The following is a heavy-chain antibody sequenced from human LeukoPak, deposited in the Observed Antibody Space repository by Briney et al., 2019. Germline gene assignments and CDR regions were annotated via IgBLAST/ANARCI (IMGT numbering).Heavy chain of an antibody. Sequence: GASVKVSCKASGYTFTSYDINWVRQATGQGLEWVGWMNPNSGNTGYAQKFQGRVTMTRDTSISTAYMELSRLKSDDTAVYYCARLGSGDGYTNYWGQGTLVTVSS. CDR2: MNPNSGNT. J-gene: IGHJ4*02. V-gene: IGHV1-8*01. D-gene: IGHD5-24*01. CDR1: GYTFTSYD. CDR3: ARLGSGDGYTNY.